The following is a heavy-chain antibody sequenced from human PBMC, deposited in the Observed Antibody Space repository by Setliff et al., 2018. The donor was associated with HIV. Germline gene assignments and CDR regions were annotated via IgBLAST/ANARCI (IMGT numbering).Heavy chain of an antibody. D-gene: IGHD3-16*01. J-gene: IGHJ4*02. Sequence: PSETLSLTCTVSGGSISSGPYYWSWIRQPAGKGLEWIGHIYTTGSTNYNPSLKSRVTISGDTSKNQFSLKLSSVPAADTAVYYCARDRFGVPGDSWGQGMLVTVSS. V-gene: IGHV4-61*09. CDR1: GGSISSGPYY. CDR3: ARDRFGVPGDS. CDR2: IYTTGST.